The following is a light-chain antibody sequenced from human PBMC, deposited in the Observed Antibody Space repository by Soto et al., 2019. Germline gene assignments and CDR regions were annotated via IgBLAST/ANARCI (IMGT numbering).Light chain of an antibody. J-gene: IGKJ1*01. V-gene: IGKV1-5*01. CDR1: QDIGDW. Sequence: VQVTQSNTSVSASVGDRVSITCRASQDIGDWLAWYQQKPGKAPKLLIYAASTLQSGVPSRFSGSGSGTEFTLTISSLQPDDFATYYCQQYNSYSEAFGQGTKVDI. CDR3: QQYNSYSEA. CDR2: AAS.